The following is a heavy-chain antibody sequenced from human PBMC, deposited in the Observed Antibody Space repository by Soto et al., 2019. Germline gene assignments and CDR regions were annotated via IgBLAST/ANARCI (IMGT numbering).Heavy chain of an antibody. J-gene: IGHJ4*02. Sequence: SETLSLTCTFSGFSISSGDYYCSWIRQPPGKGLEWIGYIYYSGSTYYNPSLKSRVTISVDTSKNQFSLKLSSVTAADTAVYYCARAYGGYADYWGQGALVTVPQ. D-gene: IGHD5-12*01. V-gene: IGHV4-31*03. CDR3: ARAYGGYADY. CDR2: IYYSGST. CDR1: GFSISSGDYY.